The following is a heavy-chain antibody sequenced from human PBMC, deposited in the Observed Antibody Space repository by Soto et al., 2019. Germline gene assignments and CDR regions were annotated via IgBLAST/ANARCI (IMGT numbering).Heavy chain of an antibody. CDR2: IYYSGST. CDR1: GGSISSYY. CDR3: ARRATTTPEFDP. Sequence: SETLSLTCTVSGGSISSYYWSWIRQPPGKGLEWIGYIYYSGSTNYNPSLKSRVTISVDTSKNQFSLKLSSVTAAGTAVYYCARRATTTPEFDPWGQGTLVTVS. V-gene: IGHV4-59*08. D-gene: IGHD1-1*01. J-gene: IGHJ5*02.